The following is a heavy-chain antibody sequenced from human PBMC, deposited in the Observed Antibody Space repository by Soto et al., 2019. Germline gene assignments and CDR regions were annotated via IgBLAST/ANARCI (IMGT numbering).Heavy chain of an antibody. Sequence: GASVKVSCKASGGTFSSYAISWVRQTPGQGLEWMGGIIPIFGTANYAQKFQGRVTITADESTSTAYMELSSLRSEDTAVYYCARDRDSSGYYPNDAFDIWGQGTMVTVSS. J-gene: IGHJ3*02. D-gene: IGHD3-22*01. CDR3: ARDRDSSGYYPNDAFDI. CDR2: IIPIFGTA. V-gene: IGHV1-69*13. CDR1: GGTFSSYA.